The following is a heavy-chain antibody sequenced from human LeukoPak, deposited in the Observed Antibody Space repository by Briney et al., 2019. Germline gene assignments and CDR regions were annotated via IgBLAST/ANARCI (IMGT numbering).Heavy chain of an antibody. J-gene: IGHJ3*02. Sequence: GGSLRLSCAASGFTFSSYSMNWVRQAPGKGLEWVSSISSSSSYIYYADSVKGRFTISRDNAKNSLYLQMNSLRAEDTAVYYCASDIVVVPARRRDAFDIWGQGTMVTVSS. D-gene: IGHD2-2*01. CDR2: ISSSSSYI. V-gene: IGHV3-21*01. CDR3: ASDIVVVPARRRDAFDI. CDR1: GFTFSSYS.